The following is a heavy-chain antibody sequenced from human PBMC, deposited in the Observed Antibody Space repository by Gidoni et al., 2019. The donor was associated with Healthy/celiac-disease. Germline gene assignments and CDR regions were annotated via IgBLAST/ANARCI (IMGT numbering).Heavy chain of an antibody. Sequence: QVQLQQWGAGLLKPSETLSLTCAVYGGCVSGDYWSWIRQPQGKGLEWIGEINHSGSTNYNPSLKRRVTISVATSKNQFSLKLSSVTAAYTAVYYCARAKGGDSSGYYYYYYGMDVWGQGTTVTVSS. CDR1: GGCVSGDY. CDR2: INHSGST. D-gene: IGHD3-22*01. CDR3: ARAKGGDSSGYYYYYYGMDV. J-gene: IGHJ6*02. V-gene: IGHV4-34*01.